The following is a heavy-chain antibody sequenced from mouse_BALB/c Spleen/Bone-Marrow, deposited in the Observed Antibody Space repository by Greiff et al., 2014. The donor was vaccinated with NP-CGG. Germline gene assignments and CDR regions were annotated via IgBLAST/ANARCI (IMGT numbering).Heavy chain of an antibody. CDR2: IDPANGNT. Sequence: EVKLVESGAELVKPGASVKLSCTASGFNIKDTYMHWVKQRPEQGLEWIGRIDPANGNTKYDPKFQGKATITADTSSNTAYLQLSSLTSEDTAVYYCASYYYGSSSFAYWGQGILVTVSA. V-gene: IGHV14-3*02. CDR1: GFNIKDTY. CDR3: ASYYYGSSSFAY. J-gene: IGHJ3*01. D-gene: IGHD1-1*01.